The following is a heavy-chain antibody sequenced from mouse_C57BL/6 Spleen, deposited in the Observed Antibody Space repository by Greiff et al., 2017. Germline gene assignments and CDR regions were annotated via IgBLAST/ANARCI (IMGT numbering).Heavy chain of an antibody. D-gene: IGHD1-1*01. J-gene: IGHJ2*01. CDR2: IYPSDSET. CDR3: ARGYDSSSNGY. V-gene: IGHV1-61*01. CDR1: GYTFTSYW. Sequence: QVQLKQPGAELVRPGSSVKLSCKASGYTFTSYWMDWVKQRPGQGLEWIGNIYPSDSETHYNQKFKDKATLTVDKSSSTAYMQLSSLTSEYSAVYYCARGYDSSSNGYWGQGTTLTVSS.